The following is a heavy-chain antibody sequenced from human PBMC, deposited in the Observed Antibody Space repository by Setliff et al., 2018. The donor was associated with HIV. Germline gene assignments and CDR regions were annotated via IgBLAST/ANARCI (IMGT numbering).Heavy chain of an antibody. CDR1: GFTFSSFA. CDR2: ISGSGGIT. D-gene: IGHD4-17*01. Sequence: PGGSLRLSCAASGFTFSSFAMSWVRQAPGKGLEWVSSISGSGGITYYADSVKGRFTIYRDNSKNTLYVQMDSLRAEDTAVYFCAVSPDGDCATTECANWFDPWGQGTQVTVSS. CDR3: AVSPDGDCATTECANWFDP. V-gene: IGHV3-23*01. J-gene: IGHJ5*02.